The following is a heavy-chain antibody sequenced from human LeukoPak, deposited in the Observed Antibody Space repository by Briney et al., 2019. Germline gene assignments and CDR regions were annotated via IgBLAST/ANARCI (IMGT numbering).Heavy chain of an antibody. CDR2: IYYSGST. CDR1: GGSISSYY. Sequence: PSETLSLTCTGSGGSISSYYWSWIRQPPGKGLEWIGYIYYSGSTNYNPSLKSRVTILVDTSKNQFSLKLSSVTAADTAVYYCARVPPIFGVVIPDYWGQGTLVTFSS. J-gene: IGHJ4*02. D-gene: IGHD3-3*01. V-gene: IGHV4-59*01. CDR3: ARVPPIFGVVIPDY.